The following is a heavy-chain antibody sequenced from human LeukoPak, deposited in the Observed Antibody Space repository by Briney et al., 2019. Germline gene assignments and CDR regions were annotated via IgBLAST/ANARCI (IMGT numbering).Heavy chain of an antibody. Sequence: GGSLRLSCAASGFTFSSYGMHWVRQAPGKGLEWVAVISYDGSNKYYADSVKGRFTISRDNSKNTLYLQMNSLRAEDTAVYYCAKDSVLMVYMYYFDYWGQGTLVTVSS. CDR1: GFTFSSYG. V-gene: IGHV3-30*18. D-gene: IGHD2-8*01. CDR2: ISYDGSNK. CDR3: AKDSVLMVYMYYFDY. J-gene: IGHJ4*02.